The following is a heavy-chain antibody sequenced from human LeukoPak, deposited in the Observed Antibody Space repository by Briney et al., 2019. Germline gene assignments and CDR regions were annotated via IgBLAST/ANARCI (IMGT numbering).Heavy chain of an antibody. D-gene: IGHD6-6*01. CDR1: GYTFTSYG. J-gene: IGHJ4*02. CDR2: ISAYNGNT. Sequence: ASVKVSCKASGYTFTSYGISWVRQAPGQGLEWMGWISAYNGNTNYAQKFQGRVTMTTDTSTSTAYMELRSLRSDDTAVYYCAREEHIAARPLSFDYWGQGTLVTVSS. CDR3: AREEHIAARPLSFDY. V-gene: IGHV1-18*01.